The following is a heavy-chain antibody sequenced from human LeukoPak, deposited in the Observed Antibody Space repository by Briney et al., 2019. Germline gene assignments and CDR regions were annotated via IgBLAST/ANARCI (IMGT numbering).Heavy chain of an antibody. J-gene: IGHJ4*02. D-gene: IGHD3-16*01. CDR3: AKALGGYDFDY. Sequence: TGGSLRLSWAASGLTFRSYGMSWVRQAPGRGREWVSSLSGSGGSTYYADSVKGRFTISRDNSKNTLFLHMNSLRAEDTAVYYCAKALGGYDFDYWGQGTLVTVSS. CDR1: GLTFRSYG. CDR2: LSGSGGST. V-gene: IGHV3-23*01.